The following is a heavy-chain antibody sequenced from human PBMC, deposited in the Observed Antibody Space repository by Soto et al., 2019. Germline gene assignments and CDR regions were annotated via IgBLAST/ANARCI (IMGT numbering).Heavy chain of an antibody. D-gene: IGHD2-15*01. Sequence: SETLSLTCTVSGASVSSDSDYWSWIRQPPGKGLEWIGYVYYSGSTNSNPSLKSRVTISVDTSKNQFSLRLSSVTAADTAVYYCGGYCSGGSCYGTFDYWGQGTLVTVSS. J-gene: IGHJ4*02. V-gene: IGHV4-61*01. CDR2: VYYSGST. CDR3: GGYCSGGSCYGTFDY. CDR1: GASVSSDSDY.